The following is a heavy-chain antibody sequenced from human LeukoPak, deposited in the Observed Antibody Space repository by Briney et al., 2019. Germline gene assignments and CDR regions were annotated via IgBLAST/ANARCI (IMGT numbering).Heavy chain of an antibody. Sequence: PGGSLRLSCAASGFTFSNYWMSWVRQGPGKGLEWVANIKQDGSEKYYVDSVKGRFSISRDDTKNSLYLQLNSLRAEDTAVYYCAREGLRFLEWSSYYFDYWGPGTLVTVSS. V-gene: IGHV3-7*01. CDR2: IKQDGSEK. CDR1: GFTFSNYW. D-gene: IGHD3-3*01. J-gene: IGHJ4*02. CDR3: AREGLRFLEWSSYYFDY.